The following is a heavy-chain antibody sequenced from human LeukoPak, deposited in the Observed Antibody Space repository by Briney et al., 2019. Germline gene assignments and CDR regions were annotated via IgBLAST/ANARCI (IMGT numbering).Heavy chain of an antibody. Sequence: GGSLRLSCAASGFTFSSYSMNWVRQAPGKGLEWVSSISSSSSYIYYADSVKGRFTISRDNAKNSLYLQMNSLRAEDTAVYYCARASGGSGSYDDFDYWGQGTLVTVSS. CDR2: ISSSSSYI. D-gene: IGHD3-10*01. CDR1: GFTFSSYS. V-gene: IGHV3-21*01. CDR3: ARASGGSGSYDDFDY. J-gene: IGHJ4*02.